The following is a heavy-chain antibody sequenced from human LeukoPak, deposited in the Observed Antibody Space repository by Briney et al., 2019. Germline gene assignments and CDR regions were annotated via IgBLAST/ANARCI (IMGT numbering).Heavy chain of an antibody. CDR3: ARDRYPDIVVVPAAIGRWFDP. J-gene: IGHJ5*02. Sequence: SVKVSCKASGGTFSSYAISWVRQAPGQGLEWMGGIIPIFGTANYAQKFQGRVTITTDESTSTAYMELSSLRSEDTAVYYCARDRYPDIVVVPAAIGRWFDPWGQGTLVTVSS. D-gene: IGHD2-2*02. V-gene: IGHV1-69*05. CDR2: IIPIFGTA. CDR1: GGTFSSYA.